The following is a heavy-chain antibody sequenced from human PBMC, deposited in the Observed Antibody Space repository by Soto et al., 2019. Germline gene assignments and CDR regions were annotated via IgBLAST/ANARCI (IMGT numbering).Heavy chain of an antibody. CDR2: ISSSSSTI. J-gene: IGHJ6*02. CDR3: ARERDVDWLYYGMDV. D-gene: IGHD3-9*01. CDR1: GFTFSSYS. Sequence: GGSLRLSCAASGFTFSSYSMNWVRQAPGKGLEWVSYISSSSSTIYYADSVKGRFTISRDNAKNSLYLQMNSLRAEDTAVYYCARERDVDWLYYGMDVWGQGTTVTVSS. V-gene: IGHV3-48*01.